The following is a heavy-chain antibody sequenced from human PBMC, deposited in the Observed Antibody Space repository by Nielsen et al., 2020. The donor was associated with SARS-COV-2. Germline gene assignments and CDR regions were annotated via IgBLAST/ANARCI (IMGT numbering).Heavy chain of an antibody. CDR3: ALGSNWFDP. V-gene: IGHV4-59*08. CDR2: VYYSGHT. J-gene: IGHJ5*02. CDR1: GGSISAYY. Sequence: SETLSLTCTLSGGSISAYYWSWIRQPPGKGLEWIGYVYYSGHTNYNPSLRSRVTISLDMSREQFSLNLSSVTAADTAVYYCALGSNWFDPWGQGTLVTVSS.